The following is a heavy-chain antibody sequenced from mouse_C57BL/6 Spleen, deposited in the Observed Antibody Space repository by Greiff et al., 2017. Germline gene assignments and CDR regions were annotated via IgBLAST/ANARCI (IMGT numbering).Heavy chain of an antibody. CDR2: IDPSDSYT. J-gene: IGHJ3*01. Sequence: QVQLQQPGAELVMPGASVKLSCKASGYTFTSYWMHWVKQRPGQGLEWIGEIDPSDSYTNYNQKFKGKSTLTVDKSSSTAYMQLSSLTSEDAAVYYCARSGGYYSFAYGGQGTLVTVSA. CDR1: GYTFTSYW. D-gene: IGHD2-3*01. V-gene: IGHV1-69*01. CDR3: ARSGGYYSFAY.